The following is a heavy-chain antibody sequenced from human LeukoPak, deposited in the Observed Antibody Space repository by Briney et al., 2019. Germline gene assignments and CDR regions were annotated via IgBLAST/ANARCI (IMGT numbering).Heavy chain of an antibody. J-gene: IGHJ4*02. CDR1: GFTFSSYG. D-gene: IGHD6-6*01. CDR2: ISGSGGST. V-gene: IGHV3-23*01. CDR3: ARDKGTSYLSSFDY. Sequence: AGGSPRLSCAASGFTFSSYGMSWVRQAPGKGLEWVSAISGSGGSTYYADSVKGRFTISRDNSKNTLYLQSLRAADTAVYYCARDKGTSYLSSFDYWGQGTLVTVSS.